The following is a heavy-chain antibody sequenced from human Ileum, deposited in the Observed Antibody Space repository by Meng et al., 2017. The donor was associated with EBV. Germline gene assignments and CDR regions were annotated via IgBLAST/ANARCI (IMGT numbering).Heavy chain of an antibody. Sequence: EVKVLESGGGVVQPGGSLRLSCAVSGLTFSSFWMHWVRQGPGRGLVWVSRINGDGTSTSYADSVKGRFTISRDNAKNTLYLQMNSLRAEDTAVYYCARVGDYAYKDWGQGTLVTVSS. CDR2: INGDGTST. J-gene: IGHJ1*01. D-gene: IGHD4-17*01. CDR1: GLTFSSFW. CDR3: ARVGDYAYKD. V-gene: IGHV3-74*02.